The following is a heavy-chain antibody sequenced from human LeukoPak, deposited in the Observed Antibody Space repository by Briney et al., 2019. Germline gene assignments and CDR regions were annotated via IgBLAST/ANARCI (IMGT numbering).Heavy chain of an antibody. J-gene: IGHJ5*02. D-gene: IGHD3-10*01. CDR2: IYYSGST. CDR3: ARVNGGYYGSGSYYIGVRNWFDP. Sequence: PSETLSLTCAVSGGSISSGGYSWSWIRQPPGKGLEWIGYIYYSGSTYYNPSLKSRVTISVDTSKNQFSLKLSSVTAADTAVYYCARVNGGYYGSGSYYIGVRNWFDPWGQGTLVTVSS. V-gene: IGHV4-30-4*07. CDR1: GGSISSGGYS.